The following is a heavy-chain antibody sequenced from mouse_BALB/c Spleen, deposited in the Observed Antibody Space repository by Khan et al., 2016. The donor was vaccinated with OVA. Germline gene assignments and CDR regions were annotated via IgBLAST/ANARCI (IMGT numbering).Heavy chain of an antibody. D-gene: IGHD1-3*01. J-gene: IGHJ3*01. CDR3: ARAFYNGAWFAY. CDR1: GFSLSNYG. Sequence: QVQLKESGPGLVAPSQTLSITCTVSGFSLSNYGVHWVRQPPGKGLEWLGVIWAGGSTNHNSVLMSSLSISTDDSKSQVFLKMNSLQTDDTAMYYCARAFYNGAWFAYWGQGTLVTVSA. CDR2: IWAGGST. V-gene: IGHV2-9*02.